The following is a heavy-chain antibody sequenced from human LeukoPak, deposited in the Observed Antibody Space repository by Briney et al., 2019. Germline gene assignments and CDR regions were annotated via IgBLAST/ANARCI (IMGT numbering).Heavy chain of an antibody. CDR3: ARPYYDSSGYYRLTYGMDV. Sequence: SETLSLTCTVSGGSVSSGSYYWSWIRQPPGKGLEWIGYIYYSGSTNYNPSLKSRVTISVDTSKNQFSLELRSLRSDDTAVYYCARPYYDSSGYYRLTYGMDVWGQGTTVTVSS. V-gene: IGHV4-61*01. CDR2: IYYSGST. CDR1: GGSVSSGSYY. D-gene: IGHD3-22*01. J-gene: IGHJ6*02.